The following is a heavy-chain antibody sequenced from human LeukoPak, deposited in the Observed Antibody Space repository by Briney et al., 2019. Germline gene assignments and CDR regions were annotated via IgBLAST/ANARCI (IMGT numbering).Heavy chain of an antibody. CDR3: AKGVYYYYYYMDV. V-gene: IGHV1-69*13. D-gene: IGHD3-16*01. CDR1: GGTFSSYA. CDR2: IIPIFGTA. Sequence: ASVKASCKASGGTFSSYAISWVRQAPGQGLEWMGGIIPIFGTANYAQKFQGRVTITADESTSTAYMELSSLRSEDTAVYYCAKGVYYYYYYMDVWGKGTTVTVSS. J-gene: IGHJ6*03.